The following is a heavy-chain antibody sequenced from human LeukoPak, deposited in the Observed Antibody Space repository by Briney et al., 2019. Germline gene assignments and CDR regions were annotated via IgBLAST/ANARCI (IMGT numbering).Heavy chain of an antibody. J-gene: IGHJ3*02. V-gene: IGHV1-2*02. CDR1: GYTFTGYY. CDR2: INPNSGGT. Sequence: ASVKVSCKASGYTFTGYYMHWVRQAPGQGLEWMGWINPNSGGTNYAQKFQGRVTMTRDTSISTAYMELSRLRSDDTAVYYCARVVTVVRGELAFDIWGQGTMVTVSS. D-gene: IGHD3-10*01. CDR3: ARVVTVVRGELAFDI.